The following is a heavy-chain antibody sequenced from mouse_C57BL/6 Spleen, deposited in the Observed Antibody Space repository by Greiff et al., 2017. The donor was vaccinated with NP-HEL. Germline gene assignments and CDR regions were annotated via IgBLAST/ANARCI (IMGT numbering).Heavy chain of an antibody. CDR2: IYPGSGST. Sequence: VQLQQSGAELVKPGASVKMSCKASGYTFTSYWITWVKQRPGQGLEWIGAIYPGSGSTNYNEKLKSKATMTVDTSSSTAYMQISSLTSEDSAVYYCAKGIYYDVGYWGQGTTLTVSS. V-gene: IGHV1-55*01. CDR1: GYTFTSYW. D-gene: IGHD2-4*01. J-gene: IGHJ2*01. CDR3: AKGIYYDVGY.